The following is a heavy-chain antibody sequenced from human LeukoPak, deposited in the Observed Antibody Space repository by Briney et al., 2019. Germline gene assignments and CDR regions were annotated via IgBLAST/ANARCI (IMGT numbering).Heavy chain of an antibody. D-gene: IGHD2-2*01. CDR1: GFTFSSFW. Sequence: GALRLSCAASGFTFSSFWMSWVRQAPGKGLEWVSAISGSGGSTYYADSVKGRFTISRDNSKNTLYLQMNSLRAEDTAVYYCAKDRRGDYCSSTSCPIDAFDIWGQGTMVTVSS. V-gene: IGHV3-23*01. CDR3: AKDRRGDYCSSTSCPIDAFDI. J-gene: IGHJ3*02. CDR2: ISGSGGST.